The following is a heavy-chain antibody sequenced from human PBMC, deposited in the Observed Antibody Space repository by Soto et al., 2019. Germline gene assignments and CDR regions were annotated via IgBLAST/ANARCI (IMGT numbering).Heavy chain of an antibody. CDR2: ISYDGSNK. J-gene: IGHJ4*02. D-gene: IGHD6-19*01. CDR1: GFTFSSYA. V-gene: IGHV3-30*09. CDR3: ARGLAVAGTPAVVLDY. Sequence: QVQLVESGGGVVQPGRSLRLSCAASGFTFSSYAMHWVRQAPGKGLEWVAVISYDGSNKYYADSVKGRFAISRDNSKNTLYLQMNSLRAEDTAVYYCARGLAVAGTPAVVLDYWGQGTLVTVSS.